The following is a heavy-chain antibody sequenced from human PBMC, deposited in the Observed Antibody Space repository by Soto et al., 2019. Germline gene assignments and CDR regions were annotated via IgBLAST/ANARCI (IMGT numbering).Heavy chain of an antibody. D-gene: IGHD6-13*01. Sequence: ASVKVSCKASGGTFSSYAISWVRQAPGQGLEWMGGIIPIFGTANYAQKFQGRVTITADESTSTAYMELSSLRSEDTAVNYCARQQLVSHYYGMDVWGQGTTVSISS. V-gene: IGHV1-69*13. J-gene: IGHJ6*02. CDR1: GGTFSSYA. CDR2: IIPIFGTA. CDR3: ARQQLVSHYYGMDV.